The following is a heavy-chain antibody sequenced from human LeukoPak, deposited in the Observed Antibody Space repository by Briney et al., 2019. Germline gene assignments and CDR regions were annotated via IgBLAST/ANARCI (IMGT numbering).Heavy chain of an antibody. CDR1: GFSFSGCS. Sequence: GGSLRVSCAASGFSFSGCSLSWVRQAPGKGLEWVATINEVGSKTYYDDSVKGRFTISRDNAKNSLYLEMSSLRAEDTAVYYCVKDLSSWLPGVFDWWGQGTLVTVSS. CDR2: INEVGSKT. CDR3: VKDLSSWLPGVFDW. D-gene: IGHD6-13*01. V-gene: IGHV3-7*01. J-gene: IGHJ4*02.